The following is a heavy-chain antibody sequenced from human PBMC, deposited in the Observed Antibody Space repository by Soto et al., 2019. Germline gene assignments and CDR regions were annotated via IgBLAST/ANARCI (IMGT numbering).Heavy chain of an antibody. CDR1: GFTFSSYS. Sequence: PGGSLRLACAASGFTFSSYSMRWVRQAPGKGLEWVSAISGSGGSTYYADSVKGRFTISRDNSKNTLYLQMNSLRAEDTAVYYCAKDQTAMAHFEYWGQGTLVTVSS. J-gene: IGHJ4*02. D-gene: IGHD5-18*01. V-gene: IGHV3-23*01. CDR3: AKDQTAMAHFEY. CDR2: ISGSGGST.